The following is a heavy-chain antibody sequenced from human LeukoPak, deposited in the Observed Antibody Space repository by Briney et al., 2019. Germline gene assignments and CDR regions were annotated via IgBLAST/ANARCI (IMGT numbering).Heavy chain of an antibody. D-gene: IGHD6-13*01. CDR3: AKGRPAAAGINPEFDY. J-gene: IGHJ4*02. V-gene: IGHV3-30*18. CDR2: ISYDGTNK. Sequence: GGPLRLSCAASGFTYSSYGIHWVRGAPGKGLEGVAVISYDGTNKYCADSVKGRFTISRDNSRDTPYLQMKSLRAEDTAVYYCAKGRPAAAGINPEFDYWGQGTLVTVSS. CDR1: GFTYSSYG.